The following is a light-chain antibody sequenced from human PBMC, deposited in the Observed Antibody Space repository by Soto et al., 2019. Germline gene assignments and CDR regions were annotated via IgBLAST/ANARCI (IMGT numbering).Light chain of an antibody. CDR1: SIDIAPYNY. Sequence: QSALTQPASVSGSPGQSLTISCTGTSIDIAPYNYVSWYQQHPGKAPKLIIYEVTNRPSGISDRFSGSKSVNTASLTISGLQAEDESDYYCGSYSSTDTPFVFGTGTKLTVL. J-gene: IGLJ1*01. CDR2: EVT. V-gene: IGLV2-14*01. CDR3: GSYSSTDTPFV.